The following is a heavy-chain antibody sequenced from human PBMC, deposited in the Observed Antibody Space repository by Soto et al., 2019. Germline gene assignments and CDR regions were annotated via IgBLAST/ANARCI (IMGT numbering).Heavy chain of an antibody. CDR1: GFTFNNYA. J-gene: IGHJ4*02. CDR2: ISATGVNS. D-gene: IGHD3-22*01. CDR3: GCRYYEDAGYDY. V-gene: IGHV3-23*01. Sequence: GGSPRISCTASGFTFNNYAMSWVRQAPGKGLEWVSAISATGVNSYYADSVKGRFTISRDNSKNALFLQMNSLKAEDTAVYYCGCRYYEDAGYDYWGQGTLVTVSS.